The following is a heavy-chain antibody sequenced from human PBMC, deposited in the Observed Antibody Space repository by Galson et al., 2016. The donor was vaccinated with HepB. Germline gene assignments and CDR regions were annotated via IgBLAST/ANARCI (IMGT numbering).Heavy chain of an antibody. CDR1: GFTFTIYA. CDR3: ARAWIHLYDLDY. Sequence: SLRLSCAASGFTFTIYAMSWVRQAPGKWLEWVSGITGSGTGTYYADSVKGRFTISRDNSKNTLYLQMNSLRAEDTAVYYCARAWIHLYDLDYWGQGALVTVSS. J-gene: IGHJ4*02. CDR2: ITGSGTGT. V-gene: IGHV3-23*01. D-gene: IGHD5-18*01.